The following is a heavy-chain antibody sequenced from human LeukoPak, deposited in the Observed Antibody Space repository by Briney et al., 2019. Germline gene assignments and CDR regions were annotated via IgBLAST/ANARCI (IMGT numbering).Heavy chain of an antibody. CDR2: LSYDGSNK. J-gene: IGHJ4*02. D-gene: IGHD5-24*01. V-gene: IGHV3-30*18. CDR3: AKNAAITEMATLGY. Sequence: GGSLRLSCAASGFTFSSYGMHWVRQAPGKGLEWVAVLSYDGSNKYYADSVKGRFTISRDNSKNTLYLQMNSLRAEDTAVYYCAKNAAITEMATLGYWGQGTLVTVSS. CDR1: GFTFSSYG.